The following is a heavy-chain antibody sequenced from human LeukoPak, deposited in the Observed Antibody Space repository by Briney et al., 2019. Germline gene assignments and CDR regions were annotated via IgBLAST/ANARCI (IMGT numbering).Heavy chain of an antibody. J-gene: IGHJ6*02. V-gene: IGHV5-51*01. CDR2: IYPGDSDT. Sequence: GESPKISCKGSGYRFTNYWIGWVRQMPGKGLEWMGIIYPGDSDTRYSPSFQGQVTISADKSISTAYLQWSSLKASETAMYYCARAHEYSYGSAPYYYYGMDVWGQGTTVTVSS. D-gene: IGHD5-18*01. CDR3: ARAHEYSYGSAPYYYYGMDV. CDR1: GYRFTNYW.